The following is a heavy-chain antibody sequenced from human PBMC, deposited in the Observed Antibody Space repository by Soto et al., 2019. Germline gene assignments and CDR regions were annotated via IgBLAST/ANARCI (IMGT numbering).Heavy chain of an antibody. Sequence: GGSLRLSCAASGFTFSSYAMSWVRQAPGKGLEWVSAISGSGGSTYYADSVKGRFTISRDNSKNTLYLQMNSLRAEDTAVYYYAKDWISYGYSEQPHQSDYWGQGTLVTVSS. V-gene: IGHV3-23*01. CDR3: AKDWISYGYSEQPHQSDY. D-gene: IGHD5-18*01. J-gene: IGHJ4*02. CDR1: GFTFSSYA. CDR2: ISGSGGST.